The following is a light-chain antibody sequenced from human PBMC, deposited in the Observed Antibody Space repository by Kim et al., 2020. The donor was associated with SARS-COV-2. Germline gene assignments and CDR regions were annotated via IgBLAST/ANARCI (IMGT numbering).Light chain of an antibody. CDR3: SSYTSNSFVV. CDR1: SSDVGGYDY. Sequence: QSALTQPASVSGSPGQSITISCTGTSSDVGGYDYVSWYQQHPGKAPKLMIFDVSYRPSGVSNRFSGSKSGDTASLTISGLQAEDEADYYCSSYTSNSFVVFGGGTQLTVL. J-gene: IGLJ2*01. V-gene: IGLV2-14*03. CDR2: DVS.